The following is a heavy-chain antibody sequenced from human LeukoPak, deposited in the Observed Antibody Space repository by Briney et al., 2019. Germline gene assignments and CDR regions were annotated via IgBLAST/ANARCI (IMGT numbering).Heavy chain of an antibody. CDR3: ARGLVGAPFDY. CDR1: GGSISQYY. CDR2: IHYSGST. V-gene: IGHV4-59*08. J-gene: IGHJ4*02. Sequence: PSETLSLTCTVSGGSISQYYWSWIRQPPGQGLEWIGYIHYSGSTIYNPSLKSRVTISVDTSKNQFSLKLSSVTAADTAVYYCARGLVGAPFDYWGQGTLVTVSS. D-gene: IGHD3-16*01.